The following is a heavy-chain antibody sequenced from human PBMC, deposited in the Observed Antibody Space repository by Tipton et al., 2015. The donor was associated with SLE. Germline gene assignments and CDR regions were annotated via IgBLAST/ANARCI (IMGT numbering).Heavy chain of an antibody. CDR2: IYYSGST. J-gene: IGHJ2*01. D-gene: IGHD3-10*01. Sequence: LRLSCTVSGGSISSYYWSWIRQPPGKGLEWIGYIYYSGSTNYNPSLKSRVTISVDTSKNQFSLKLSSVTAADTAVYYCASGAGDWYFDLWGRGTLVTVSS. V-gene: IGHV4-59*01. CDR3: ASGAGDWYFDL. CDR1: GGSISSYY.